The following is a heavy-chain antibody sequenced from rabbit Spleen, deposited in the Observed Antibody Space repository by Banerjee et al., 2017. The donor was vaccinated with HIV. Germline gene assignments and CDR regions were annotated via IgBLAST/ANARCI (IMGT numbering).Heavy chain of an antibody. CDR3: ARWGSGFNINL. V-gene: IGHV1S40*01. CDR1: GFSFSSRYY. CDR2: IGSGATGNT. Sequence: QSLEESGGGLVQPEGSLTLTCTASGFSFSSRYYMRWVRQAPGKGLEWIGCIGSGATGNTYYASWAKGRFSISKTSSTTATLQMTSLTAADTATYFCARWGSGFNINLWGQGTLVTVS. D-gene: IGHD1-1*01. J-gene: IGHJ3*01.